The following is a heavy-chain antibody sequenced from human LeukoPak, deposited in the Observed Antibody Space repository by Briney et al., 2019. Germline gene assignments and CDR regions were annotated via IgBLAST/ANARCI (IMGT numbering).Heavy chain of an antibody. CDR2: INHSGST. Sequence: SETLSLTCAVYGGSFSGYYWSWIRQPPGKGLEWIGEINHSGSTNYNPSLKSRVTISVDTSKNQFSLKLSSVTAADTAVYYCAREVYCSSTSCYSGWFDPWGQGTLVTASS. D-gene: IGHD2-2*01. CDR3: AREVYCSSTSCYSGWFDP. CDR1: GGSFSGYY. V-gene: IGHV4-34*01. J-gene: IGHJ5*02.